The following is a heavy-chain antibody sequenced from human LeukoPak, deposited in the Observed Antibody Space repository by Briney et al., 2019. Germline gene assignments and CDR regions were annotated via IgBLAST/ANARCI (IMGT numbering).Heavy chain of an antibody. J-gene: IGHJ4*02. CDR1: GFTFSSYS. CDR2: ISSSSSTI. CDR3: ARNLYDSGGYYLGLDY. Sequence: GSLRLSCAASGFTFSSYSMNWVRQAPGKGLEWVSYISSSSSTIYYADSVKGRFTISRDNAKNTLYLQMNSLSAEDTAVYYCARNLYDSGGYYLGLDYWGQGTLVTVSS. V-gene: IGHV3-48*01. D-gene: IGHD3-22*01.